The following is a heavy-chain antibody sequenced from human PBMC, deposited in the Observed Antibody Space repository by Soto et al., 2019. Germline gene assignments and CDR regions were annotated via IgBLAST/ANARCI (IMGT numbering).Heavy chain of an antibody. CDR2: IWYDGSNK. CDR3: ARALTRIAAAGHDAFDI. V-gene: IGHV3-33*01. Sequence: QVQLVESGGGVVQPGRSLRLSCAASGFTFSSYGMHWVRQAPGKGLEWVAVIWYDGSNKYYADSVKGRFTISRDNSKNTLYLQMNSLRAEDTAVYYCARALTRIAAAGHDAFDIWGQGTMVTVSS. CDR1: GFTFSSYG. J-gene: IGHJ3*02. D-gene: IGHD6-13*01.